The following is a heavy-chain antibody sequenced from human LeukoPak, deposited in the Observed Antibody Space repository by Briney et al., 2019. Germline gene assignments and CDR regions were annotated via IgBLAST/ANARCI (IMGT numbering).Heavy chain of an antibody. V-gene: IGHV3-48*04. CDR3: ARGREMERAAAGDFDY. D-gene: IGHD6-13*01. CDR2: ISSSSSTI. CDR1: GFTFSSYS. J-gene: IGHJ4*02. Sequence: KPGGSLRLSCAASGFTFSSYSMNWVRQAPGKGLEWVSYISSSSSTIYYADSVKGRFTISRDNAKNSLYLQMNSLRAEDTALYYCARGREMERAAAGDFDYWGQGTLVTVSS.